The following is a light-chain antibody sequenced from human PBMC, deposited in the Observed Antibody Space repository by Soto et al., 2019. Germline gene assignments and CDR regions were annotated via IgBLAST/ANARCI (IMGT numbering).Light chain of an antibody. CDR3: QQSYSTPLT. V-gene: IGKV1-39*01. CDR1: QSIGGF. CDR2: AAS. J-gene: IGKJ4*01. Sequence: DIQITQSPSSLSVSVGDRVTITCRASQSIGGFLNWYQQKLGKAPKLLIYAASSLQSGDPSRFSGSGSGTDFTLTISSLQPEDFATYYCQQSYSTPLTLGGGTKVDIK.